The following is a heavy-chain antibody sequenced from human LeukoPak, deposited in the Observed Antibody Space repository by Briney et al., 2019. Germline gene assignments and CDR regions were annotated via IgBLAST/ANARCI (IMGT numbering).Heavy chain of an antibody. V-gene: IGHV4-4*07. J-gene: IGHJ4*02. CDR1: GGSISSYC. CDR2: IYTSGST. CDR3: SRDGGDYVWERLSFPVYFDY. Sequence: PPETLSLTCTVSGGSISSYCWSWIRQPAGKGLEWIGRIYTSGSTNYNPSLNTRVTMSVDTSKNQFSLKLSSVTATHSAVYYCSRDGGDYVWERLSFPVYFDYWGQGTLVTVSS. D-gene: IGHD3-16*02.